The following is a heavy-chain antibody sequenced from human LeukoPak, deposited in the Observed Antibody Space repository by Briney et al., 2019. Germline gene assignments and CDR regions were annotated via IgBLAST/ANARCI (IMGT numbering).Heavy chain of an antibody. CDR3: ARPRYYDSSGGAFDI. CDR2: IYTSGST. CDR1: GGSISSGSYY. J-gene: IGHJ3*02. Sequence: PSETLSLTCTVSGGSISSGSYYWSWIRQPAGKGLEWIGRIYTSGSTNYNPSLKSRVTISVDTSKNQFSLKLSSVTAADTAVYYCARPRYYDSSGGAFDIWGQGTMVTVSS. V-gene: IGHV4-61*02. D-gene: IGHD3-22*01.